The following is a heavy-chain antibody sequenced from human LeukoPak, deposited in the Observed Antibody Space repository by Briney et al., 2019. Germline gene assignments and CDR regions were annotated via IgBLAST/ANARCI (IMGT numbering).Heavy chain of an antibody. D-gene: IGHD3-22*01. CDR2: INPSGDST. J-gene: IGHJ4*02. Sequence: ASVKVSCKASGYTLTSYYMHWVRQAPGQGLEWMGIINPSGDSTRYAQKFQGRVTMTRDTSTSTVYMELSSLRSEGTAVYYCARDGNYYDSSGYYYFDYWGQGTLVTVSS. CDR1: GYTLTSYY. CDR3: ARDGNYYDSSGYYYFDY. V-gene: IGHV1-46*01.